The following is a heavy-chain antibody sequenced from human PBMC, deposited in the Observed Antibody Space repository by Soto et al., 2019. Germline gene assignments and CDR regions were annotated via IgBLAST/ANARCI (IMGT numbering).Heavy chain of an antibody. J-gene: IGHJ5*02. CDR1: GYTFISNG. CDR3: ARNTSAAAGTFDP. D-gene: IGHD6-13*01. Sequence: QVQLVQSGAEVKKPGASVKVSCKASGYTFISNGISWVRQAPGQGLEWMGWISPYSSYTNYAQKFQGRVTMSTDTSTSTAYLELKSLKSDDTAVYYCARNTSAAAGTFDPWGQVTLVTVSS. CDR2: ISPYSSYT. V-gene: IGHV1-18*01.